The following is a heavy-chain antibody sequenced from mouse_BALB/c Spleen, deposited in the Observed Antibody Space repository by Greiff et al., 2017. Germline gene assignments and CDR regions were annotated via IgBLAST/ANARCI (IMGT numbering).Heavy chain of an antibody. CDR3: ARTYCGSSYVYFDV. J-gene: IGHJ1*01. V-gene: IGHV14-1*02. Sequence: VQLQQSGAELVRPGALVKLSCKASGFNIKDYYMHWVKQRPEQGLEWIGWIDPENGNTIYDPKFQGKASITADTSSNTAYLQLSSLTSEDTAVYYCARTYCGSSYVYFDVWGAGTTVTVSS. D-gene: IGHD1-1*01. CDR2: IDPENGNT. CDR1: GFNIKDYY.